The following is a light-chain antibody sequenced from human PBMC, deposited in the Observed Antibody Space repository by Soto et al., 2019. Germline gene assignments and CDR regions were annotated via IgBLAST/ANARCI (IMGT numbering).Light chain of an antibody. CDR1: QSFXIL. V-gene: IGKV3-20*01. J-gene: IGKJ5*01. Sequence: PFPLSVYPGERATLSCRASQSFXILLGWDQGKPGQAPRILXAGASTMERGGPDRLSGSASATVFTLTITRLEPDDFARYYCHQYGSVTITFGQGTLLEIK. CDR2: GAS. CDR3: HQYGSVTIT.